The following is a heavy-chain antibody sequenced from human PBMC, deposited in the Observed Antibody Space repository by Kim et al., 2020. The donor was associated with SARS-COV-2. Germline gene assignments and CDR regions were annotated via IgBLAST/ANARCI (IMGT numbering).Heavy chain of an antibody. V-gene: IGHV6-1*01. Sequence: SQTLSLTCAISGDSVSSKSAAWNWIRQSPSRGLEWLGRTYYRSKWNNDYAVSVKSRITISPDTSRNHFSLQLNSVTPEDTAVYYCARESPWCTGDTCYSRWFNPGGQGTRVTVS. J-gene: IGHJ5*02. CDR2: TYYRSKWNN. CDR3: ARESPWCTGDTCYSRWFNP. CDR1: GDSVSSKSAA. D-gene: IGHD2-15*01.